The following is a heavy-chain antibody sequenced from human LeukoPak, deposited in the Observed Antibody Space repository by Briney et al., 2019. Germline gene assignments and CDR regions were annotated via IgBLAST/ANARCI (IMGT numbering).Heavy chain of an antibody. V-gene: IGHV4-34*01. CDR2: INHSGST. CDR1: GGSFSGYY. D-gene: IGHD1-7*01. J-gene: IGHJ4*02. Sequence: SETLSLTCAVYGGSFSGYYWSWIRQSPGKGLEWIGEINHSGSTNYNPSLKSRVTISVDTSKNQFSLKLRSVTAADTAVYYCAGNYWEFRFFDYWGQGTLVTVSS. CDR3: AGNYWEFRFFDY.